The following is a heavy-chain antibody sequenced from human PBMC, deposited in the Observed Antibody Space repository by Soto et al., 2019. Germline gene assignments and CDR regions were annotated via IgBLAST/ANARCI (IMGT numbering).Heavy chain of an antibody. CDR2: ISYDGSNT. D-gene: IGHD2-21*02. J-gene: IGHJ4*02. CDR3: AKDVELYGGNSPFEY. V-gene: IGHV3-30*18. Sequence: QVQLVESGGGVVQPGRSLRLSCAASGFTFSSYGMHWVLQAPGKGLEWVAVISYDGSNTYYADAVKGRFTISRDNSKNTLYLQMNSLRAEDTAVYYCAKDVELYGGNSPFEYWGKGNLVTVSS. CDR1: GFTFSSYG.